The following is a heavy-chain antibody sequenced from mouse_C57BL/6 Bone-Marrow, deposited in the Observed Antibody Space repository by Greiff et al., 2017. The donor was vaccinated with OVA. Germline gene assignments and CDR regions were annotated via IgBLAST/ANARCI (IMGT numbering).Heavy chain of an antibody. CDR3: AREATFYYAMDY. CDR2: IDPSDSYT. J-gene: IGHJ4*01. V-gene: IGHV1-69*01. Sequence: QFQLQQPGAELVMPGASVKLSCKASGYTFTSYWMHWVKQRPGQGLEWIGEIDPSDSYTNYNQKFKGKSTLTVDKSSSTAYMQLSSLTSEDSAVYYGAREATFYYAMDYWGQGTSVTVSS. CDR1: GYTFTSYW. D-gene: IGHD3-2*02.